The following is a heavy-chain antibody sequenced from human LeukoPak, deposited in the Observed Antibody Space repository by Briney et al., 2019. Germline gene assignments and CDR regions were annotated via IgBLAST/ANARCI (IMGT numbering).Heavy chain of an antibody. CDR2: ISANSGNT. J-gene: IGHJ4*02. D-gene: IGHD3-16*01. CDR3: ARDVNYAFDY. CDR1: GYSCTRNG. Sequence: ASVKVSCKPSGYSCTRNGISWVRQAPGQGLEWMAWISANSGNTNYAQNFQDRVTLTTDTSTSTAYMELRSLRSDDTAVYYCARDVNYAFDYWGQGTLVTVSS. V-gene: IGHV1-18*01.